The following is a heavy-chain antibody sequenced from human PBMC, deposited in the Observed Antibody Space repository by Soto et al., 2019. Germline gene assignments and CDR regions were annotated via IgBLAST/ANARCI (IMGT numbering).Heavy chain of an antibody. CDR2: IIPIFGTA. CDR1: GCTFSIYS. Sequence: SVKVSGKASGCTFSIYSISWVRQAPEQGLEWMGGIIPIFGTANYAQKFQGRVTITADESTSTAYMELSSLRSEDTAVYYCARGEVEMATSGAFDIWGQGTMVTVSS. CDR3: ARGEVEMATSGAFDI. V-gene: IGHV1-69*13. D-gene: IGHD5-12*01. J-gene: IGHJ3*02.